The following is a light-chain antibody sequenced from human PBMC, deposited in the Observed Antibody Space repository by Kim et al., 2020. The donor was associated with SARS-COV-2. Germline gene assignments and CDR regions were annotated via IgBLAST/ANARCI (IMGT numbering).Light chain of an antibody. Sequence: NFMLTQPHSVSESPGKTVTLSCTRRSGSIASNYVQWYQQRPGSSPTTMIYEDSKRPSGVPDRLSGSIDSSSNSASLTISGLKAEDEADYYRQSYDSNTEVFGGGTQLTVL. V-gene: IGLV6-57*01. J-gene: IGLJ3*02. CDR1: SGSIASNY. CDR2: EDS. CDR3: QSYDSNTEV.